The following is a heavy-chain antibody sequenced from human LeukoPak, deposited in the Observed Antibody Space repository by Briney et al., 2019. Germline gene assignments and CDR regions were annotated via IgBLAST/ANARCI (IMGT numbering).Heavy chain of an antibody. V-gene: IGHV4-39*07. CDR3: ARGVAVAGKGVFDY. CDR1: GGSISSSSYY. CDR2: IYYSGST. Sequence: SETLSLTCTVSGGSISSSSYYWGWIRQPPGKGLEWIGSIYYSGSTYYNPSLKSRVTISVDTSKNQFSLKLSSVTAADTAVYYCARGVAVAGKGVFDYWGQGTLVTVSS. J-gene: IGHJ4*02. D-gene: IGHD6-19*01.